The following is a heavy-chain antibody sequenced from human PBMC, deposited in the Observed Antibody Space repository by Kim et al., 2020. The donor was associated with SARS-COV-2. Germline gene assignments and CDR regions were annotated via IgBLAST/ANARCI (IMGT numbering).Heavy chain of an antibody. D-gene: IGHD3-10*01. J-gene: IGHJ5*02. V-gene: IGHV3-33*01. CDR2: IWYDGSNK. Sequence: GGSLRLSCAASGFTFSSYGMHWVRQAPGKGLEWVAVIWYDGSNKYYADSVKGRFTISRDNSKNTLYLQMNSPRAEDTAVYYCARGGVTSLNWFDPWGQGTLVTVSS. CDR1: GFTFSSYG. CDR3: ARGGVTSLNWFDP.